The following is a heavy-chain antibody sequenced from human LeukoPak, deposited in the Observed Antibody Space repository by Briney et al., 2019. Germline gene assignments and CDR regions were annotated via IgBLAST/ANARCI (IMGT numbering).Heavy chain of an antibody. CDR2: ISSSSSAI. V-gene: IGHV3-48*01. D-gene: IGHD4-23*01. J-gene: IGHJ4*02. CDR3: ARHDYGGAFDY. Sequence: GGSLRLSCAASGFTFSTYSMNWVRQAPGKGLEWASYISSSSSAIYYADSVKGRFTISRDNAKNSLYLQMNSLRAEDTAVYYCARHDYGGAFDYWGQGTLVTVSS. CDR1: GFTFSTYS.